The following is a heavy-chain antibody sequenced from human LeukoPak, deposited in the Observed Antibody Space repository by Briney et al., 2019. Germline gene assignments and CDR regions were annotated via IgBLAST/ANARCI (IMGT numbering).Heavy chain of an antibody. CDR3: ARDNEVAARSSDY. V-gene: IGHV4-30-4*01. Sequence: PSETLSLTCTVSGGSISSGDYYWSWIRQPPGKGLEWIGYIYYSGSTYYNPSLKSRVTISVDTSKNQFSLKLSSVTAADTAMYYCARDNEVAARSSDYWGQGTLVTVSS. D-gene: IGHD6-6*01. J-gene: IGHJ4*02. CDR1: GGSISSGDYY. CDR2: IYYSGST.